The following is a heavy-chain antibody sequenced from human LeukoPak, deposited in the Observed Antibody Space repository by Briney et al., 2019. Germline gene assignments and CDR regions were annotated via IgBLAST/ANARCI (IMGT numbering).Heavy chain of an antibody. CDR3: ARVRMGDDFNPFDY. J-gene: IGHJ4*02. CDR2: INSDGSET. Sequence: GGSLRLSCAASGFTFSSAWMSWVRQAPGKGLVWVSRINSDGSETIYADSVKGRFTISRDNAKNTLYLQMNSLRAEDTAVYYCARVRMGDDFNPFDYWGQGTLVTVSS. V-gene: IGHV3-74*01. D-gene: IGHD3-16*01. CDR1: GFTFSSAW.